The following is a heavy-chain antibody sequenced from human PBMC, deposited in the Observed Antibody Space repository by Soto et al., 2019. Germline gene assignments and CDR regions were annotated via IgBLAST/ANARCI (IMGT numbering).Heavy chain of an antibody. V-gene: IGHV3-48*01. J-gene: IGHJ5*02. CDR3: ARDTGDRVVVVAAQFDP. Sequence: GGSLRLSCAASGFTFSSYSMNWVRQAPGKGLEWVSYISSSSSTIYYADSVKGRFTISRDNAKNSLYLQMNSLRAEDTAVYYCARDTGDRVVVVAAQFDPWGQGTLVTVSS. D-gene: IGHD2-15*01. CDR2: ISSSSSTI. CDR1: GFTFSSYS.